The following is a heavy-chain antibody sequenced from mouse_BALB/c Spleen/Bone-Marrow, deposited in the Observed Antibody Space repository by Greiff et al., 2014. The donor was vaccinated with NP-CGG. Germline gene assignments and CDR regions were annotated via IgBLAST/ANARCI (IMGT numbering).Heavy chain of an antibody. V-gene: IGHV1-82*01. CDR3: AKSSSFYKMGYYSMDY. CDR1: GYAFSSSW. D-gene: IGHD2-1*01. J-gene: IGHJ4*01. Sequence: VQLQQSGPELVKPGASVKISCKASGYAFSSSWMNWVKQRPGQGLEWIGRIYPGDGDTNYNGKFKGKATLTADISSATAYMQLSSLTSVDSAVYFCAKSSSFYKMGYYSMDYWGQGTSVTVSS. CDR2: IYPGDGDT.